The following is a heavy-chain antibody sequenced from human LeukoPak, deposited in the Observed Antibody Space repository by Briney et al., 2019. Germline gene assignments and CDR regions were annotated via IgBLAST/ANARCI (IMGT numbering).Heavy chain of an antibody. D-gene: IGHD2-21*02. J-gene: IGHJ4*02. CDR1: GYTFTSYG. CDR3: ASTRSLAVTAPDDY. Sequence: ASVKVSCKASGYTFTSYGISWVRQAPGQGLEWMGWISAYNGNTNYAQKLQGRVTMTTDTSTSTAYMELRSLRSDDTAVYYCASTRSLAVTAPDDYWSQGTLVTVSS. CDR2: ISAYNGNT. V-gene: IGHV1-18*01.